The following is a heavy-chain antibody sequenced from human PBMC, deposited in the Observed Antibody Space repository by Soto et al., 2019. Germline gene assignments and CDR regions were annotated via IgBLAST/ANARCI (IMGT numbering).Heavy chain of an antibody. V-gene: IGHV4-59*08. CDR3: ARQSCSSTSCYSWVSWFDP. CDR1: GGSISSYY. D-gene: IGHD2-2*01. CDR2: IYYSGST. J-gene: IGHJ5*02. Sequence: QVQLQESGPGLVKPSETLSLTCTVSGGSISSYYWSWIRQPPGKGLEWIGHIYYSGSTNYNPSLKSRVSISVDTSKNQFSLKLSSVTAADTAVYYCARQSCSSTSCYSWVSWFDPRGQGTLVTVSS.